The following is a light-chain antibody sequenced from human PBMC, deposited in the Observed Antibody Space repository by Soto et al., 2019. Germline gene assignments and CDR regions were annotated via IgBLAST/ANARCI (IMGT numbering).Light chain of an antibody. CDR2: GAS. V-gene: IGKV3-20*01. CDR1: QTVTSNY. Sequence: EIVLTQSPGTLSLSPGERATLSCGASQTVTSNYLAWYQQKPGQAPRLLIFGASTRATSIPDRFSGSGSGTDFTLTISILEPEDFAVYYCQHYYTSYTTFGQGTKVEIK. CDR3: QHYYTSYTT. J-gene: IGKJ1*01.